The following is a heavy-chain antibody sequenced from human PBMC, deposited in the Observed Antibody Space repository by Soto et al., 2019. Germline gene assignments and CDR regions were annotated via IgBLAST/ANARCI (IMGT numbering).Heavy chain of an antibody. Sequence: EVQLVESGGGLVQPGGSLRLSCAASGFTFSTYSMNWVRQAPGKGLEWLSYISSRSTIYYADSVKGRFTISRDNAKNSLYLQMNSLRDEDTDVYYCARATDHWGQGTLVTVSS. CDR1: GFTFSTYS. J-gene: IGHJ4*02. V-gene: IGHV3-48*02. CDR2: ISSRSTI. D-gene: IGHD2-21*02. CDR3: ARATDH.